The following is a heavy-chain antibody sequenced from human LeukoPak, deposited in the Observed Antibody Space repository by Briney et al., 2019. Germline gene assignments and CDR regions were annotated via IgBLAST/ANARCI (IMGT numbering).Heavy chain of an antibody. CDR3: ARGAYSGSFGY. CDR2: IYDSGST. V-gene: IGHV4-59*12. J-gene: IGHJ4*02. D-gene: IGHD1-26*01. Sequence: SETLSLTCSVSGGSISGYYWSWIRQPPGKGLEWIGNIYDSGSTNYNPSLKSRVTISVDTSKNQFSLKLSSVTAADTAVYYCARGAYSGSFGYWGQGTLVTVSS. CDR1: GGSISGYY.